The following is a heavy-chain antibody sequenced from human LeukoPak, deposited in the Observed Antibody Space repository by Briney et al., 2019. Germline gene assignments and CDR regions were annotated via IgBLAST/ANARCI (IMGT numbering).Heavy chain of an antibody. CDR3: ASGNYDFWSGYLHYYYGMDV. J-gene: IGHJ6*02. CDR1: GGSITTYY. V-gene: IGHV4-59*01. CDR2: IYHSGST. Sequence: SETLSLTCTVSGGSITTYYWSWIRQPPGKGLEWIGYIYHSGSTNYNPSLKSRVTISVDTSNNQFSLKLNSVTAADTAVYYCASGNYDFWSGYLHYYYGMDVWGQGTTVTVSS. D-gene: IGHD3-3*01.